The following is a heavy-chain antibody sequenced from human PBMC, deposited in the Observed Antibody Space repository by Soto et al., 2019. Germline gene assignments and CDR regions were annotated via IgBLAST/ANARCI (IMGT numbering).Heavy chain of an antibody. J-gene: IGHJ5*02. Sequence: SETLSLTCAVYGGSFSGYYWSWIRQPPGKGLEWIGEINHSGSTNYNPSLKSRVTISVDTSKNQFSLKLSSVTAADTAVYYCARGPPYCSGGTCYPNCFAPWGQGTRVTVSS. CDR1: GGSFSGYY. D-gene: IGHD2-15*01. CDR3: ARGPPYCSGGTCYPNCFAP. CDR2: INHSGST. V-gene: IGHV4-34*01.